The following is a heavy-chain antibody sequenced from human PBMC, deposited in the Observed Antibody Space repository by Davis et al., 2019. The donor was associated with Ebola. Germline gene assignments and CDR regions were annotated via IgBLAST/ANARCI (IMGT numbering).Heavy chain of an antibody. CDR2: ITTNTASP. J-gene: IGHJ4*02. V-gene: IGHV7-4-1*02. Sequence: ASVKVSCKASGYTFTSYALNWVRQAPGQRFEWLGWITTNTASPTYARGFSERFVFSLDTSVNTAFLQINNLRGEDTAIYYCARGMGELALNWGQGTLVTVSS. D-gene: IGHD3-16*01. CDR3: ARGMGELALN. CDR1: GYTFTSYA.